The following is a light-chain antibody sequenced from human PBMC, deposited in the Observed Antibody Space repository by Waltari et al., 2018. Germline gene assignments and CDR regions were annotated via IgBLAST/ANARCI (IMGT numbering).Light chain of an antibody. CDR2: GAS. V-gene: IGKV3-15*01. CDR1: QSVSSK. J-gene: IGKJ4*01. CDR3: QHYNNLPLT. Sequence: EIVMTQSPATLSVSPGERATLSCRASQSVSSKLAWYQQRPGQAPWLLIYGASTRATGIPARFTGSGSGTEFTLTISSLQSEDFAVYFCQHYNNLPLTFGGGTKVEI.